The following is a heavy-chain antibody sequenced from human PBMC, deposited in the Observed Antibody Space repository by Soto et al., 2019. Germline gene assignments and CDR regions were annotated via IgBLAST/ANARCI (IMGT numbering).Heavy chain of an antibody. CDR1: GFTFRSYS. CDR3: ARDNGIAGSFDP. V-gene: IGHV3-48*02. J-gene: IGHJ5*02. CDR2: ISISGTTI. Sequence: GGSLRLSCAASGFTFRSYSMNWVRQAPGKGLEWVSYISISGTTIYYADSVKGRFTISRDDAKNSLYLQMNSLRDEDTSVYYCARDNGIAGSFDPWGQGTLVTVSS. D-gene: IGHD6-13*01.